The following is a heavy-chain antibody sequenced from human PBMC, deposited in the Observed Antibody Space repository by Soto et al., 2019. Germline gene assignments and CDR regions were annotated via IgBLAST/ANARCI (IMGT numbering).Heavy chain of an antibody. V-gene: IGHV4-39*01. CDR1: GGSVSSSSYY. J-gene: IGHJ4*02. CDR3: AGRRAGDYYFDS. D-gene: IGHD1-26*01. CDR2: IYYTGST. Sequence: ETLSLTCSVSGGSVSSSSYYLGWVRQPPGKGLEWIGTIYYTGSTSYSPSLKSRVTISVDTSKTQFSLNLNSVTAADTAVYYCAGRRAGDYYFDSWGQGTLVTVSS.